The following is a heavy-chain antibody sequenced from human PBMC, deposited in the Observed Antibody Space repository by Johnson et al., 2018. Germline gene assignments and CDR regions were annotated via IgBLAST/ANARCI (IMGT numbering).Heavy chain of an antibody. D-gene: IGHD2-2*02. CDR3: AKNRRPDIVVVPAAIRNCGMDV. V-gene: IGHV3-30*18. Sequence: QVQLVESGGGVAQPGRSLRLSCAASGFTFSSFDMHWVRQAPGKGLEWVAVISYDGSKKYYADSVKGRFTISRDNSKNTLYLQMNSLRGKEQAVYYCAKNRRPDIVVVPAAIRNCGMDVWGQGTTVTVSS. CDR2: ISYDGSKK. J-gene: IGHJ6*02. CDR1: GFTFSSFD.